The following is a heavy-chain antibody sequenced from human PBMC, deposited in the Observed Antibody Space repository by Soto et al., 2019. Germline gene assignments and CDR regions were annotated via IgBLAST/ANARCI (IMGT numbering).Heavy chain of an antibody. CDR2: MNPNSGNT. CDR3: ARGPLITMVRGFAFYYYYYMDV. Sequence: GASVKVSCKASGYTFTSYDINWVRQATGQGLEWMGWMNPNSGNTGYAQKFQGRVTMTRNTSISTAYMELSSLRSEDTAVYYCARGPLITMVRGFAFYYYYYMDVWGEGTTVTVSS. CDR1: GYTFTSYD. D-gene: IGHD3-10*01. J-gene: IGHJ6*03. V-gene: IGHV1-8*01.